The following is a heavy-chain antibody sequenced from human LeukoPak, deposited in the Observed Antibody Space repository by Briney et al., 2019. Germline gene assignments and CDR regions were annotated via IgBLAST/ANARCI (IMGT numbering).Heavy chain of an antibody. CDR2: IYTSGST. CDR3: ARGTAEYGDRYDYFDY. D-gene: IGHD4-17*01. Sequence: SETLSLTCTVSGGSISSYYWSWLRQPAGKGLEWIGRIYTSGSTNYNPSLKSRVTMSVDTSKNQFSLKLSSVTAADTAVYYCARGTAEYGDRYDYFDYWGQGTLVTVSS. V-gene: IGHV4-4*07. CDR1: GGSISSYY. J-gene: IGHJ4*02.